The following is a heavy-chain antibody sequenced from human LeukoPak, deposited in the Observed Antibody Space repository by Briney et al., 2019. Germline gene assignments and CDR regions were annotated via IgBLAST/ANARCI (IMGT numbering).Heavy chain of an antibody. J-gene: IGHJ4*02. CDR1: GGSISSSSW. CDR2: IYHSGST. Sequence: SETLSLTCAVSGGSISSSSWWSWVRQPPGKGLEWIGEIYHSGSTNYNPSLKSRVTISVDKSKNQFSLKLSSVTAADTAVYYCARVIVMVRGVIQSHYFDYWGQGTLVTVSS. V-gene: IGHV4-4*02. CDR3: ARVIVMVRGVIQSHYFDY. D-gene: IGHD3-10*01.